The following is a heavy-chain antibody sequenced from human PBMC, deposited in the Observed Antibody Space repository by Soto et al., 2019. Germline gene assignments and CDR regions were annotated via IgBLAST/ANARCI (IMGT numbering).Heavy chain of an antibody. CDR3: AKVVVGATSHSDFDS. D-gene: IGHD2-15*01. CDR1: GGSIANNNYF. Sequence: SETLSLTCTVSGGSIANNNYFWGWVRQPPGKGLEWIGSAAYSGGTYKNPSLKSRVTVSVDTSKNQFSLKLTSVTATDTAVYYCAKVVVGATSHSDFDSWGQGTLVTVS. V-gene: IGHV4-39*01. CDR2: AAYSGGT. J-gene: IGHJ4*02.